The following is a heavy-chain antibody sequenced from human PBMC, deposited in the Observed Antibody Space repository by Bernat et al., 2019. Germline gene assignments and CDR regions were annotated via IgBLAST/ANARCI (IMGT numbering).Heavy chain of an antibody. J-gene: IGHJ4*02. Sequence: EVQLVESGGGLVQPGGSLRLSCAASGFTFSSYEMNWVRQAPGKGLEWVSYISSSGSTIYYADSLKGRFTISRDNAKNSLYLQMNRLRAEDTAVYYCARVKSGSSSSDYWSQGTVVTVSS. CDR3: ARVKSGSSSSDY. CDR2: ISSSGSTI. D-gene: IGHD6-6*01. V-gene: IGHV3-48*03. CDR1: GFTFSSYE.